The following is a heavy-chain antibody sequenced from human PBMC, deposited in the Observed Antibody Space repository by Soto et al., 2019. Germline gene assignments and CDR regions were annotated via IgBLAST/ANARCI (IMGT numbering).Heavy chain of an antibody. CDR1: GYSFTSYW. D-gene: IGHD6-13*01. V-gene: IGHV5-51*01. J-gene: IGHJ6*02. CDR2: INPDDSDT. Sequence: WGSPMLYRQGSGYSFTSYWIVLVRQMPGKGLEWMGIINPDDSDTRYSPSFQGQVTISAEKSISTDYLQWSSLKASDTAVYYCARHVSIAAAGVDSDYGMDVWGQGTTVTVSS. CDR3: ARHVSIAAAGVDSDYGMDV.